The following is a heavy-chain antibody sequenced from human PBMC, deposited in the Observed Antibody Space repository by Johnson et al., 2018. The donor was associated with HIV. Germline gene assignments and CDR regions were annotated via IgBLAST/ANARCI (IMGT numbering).Heavy chain of an antibody. J-gene: IGHJ3*02. CDR1: GFTFSSYA. D-gene: IGHD6-6*01. V-gene: IGHV3-48*03. Sequence: VQLVESGGGLVQPGRSLRLSCAASGFTFSSYAMHWVRQAPGKGLEWVSYISSSGSTMYYADSVKGRFTISRDNAKNSLYLQMNSLRAEDTAMYYCATSGLTLGSSSSHAFDIWGQGTMVTVSP. CDR2: ISSSGSTM. CDR3: ATSGLTLGSSSSHAFDI.